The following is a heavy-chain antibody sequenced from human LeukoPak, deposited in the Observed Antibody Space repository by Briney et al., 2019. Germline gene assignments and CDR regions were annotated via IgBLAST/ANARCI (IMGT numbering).Heavy chain of an antibody. D-gene: IGHD4-23*01. J-gene: IGHJ2*01. V-gene: IGHV4-59*01. CDR2: IYYSGST. Sequence: SETLSLTCTVSGGSISSYYWSWIRQPPGKGLEWIGYIYYSGSTNYNPSLKSRATISVDTSKNQFSLKLSSVTAADTAVYYCASDYGGWYFDLWGRGTLVTVSS. CDR3: ASDYGGWYFDL. CDR1: GGSISSYY.